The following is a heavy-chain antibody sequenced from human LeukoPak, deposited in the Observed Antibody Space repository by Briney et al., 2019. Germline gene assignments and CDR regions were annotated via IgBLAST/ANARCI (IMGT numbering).Heavy chain of an antibody. CDR1: GGSISSSSYY. J-gene: IGHJ4*02. CDR3: ARAPSNNYYDSSGYFRY. Sequence: PSETLSLTCTVSGGSISSSSYYWGWIRQPPGKGLEWIGSIYYSGSTNYNPSLKSRVTISGDTSKNQFSLRLSSVTAADTAVYYCARAPSNNYYDSSGYFRYWGQGTLVTVSS. D-gene: IGHD3-22*01. CDR2: IYYSGST. V-gene: IGHV4-39*07.